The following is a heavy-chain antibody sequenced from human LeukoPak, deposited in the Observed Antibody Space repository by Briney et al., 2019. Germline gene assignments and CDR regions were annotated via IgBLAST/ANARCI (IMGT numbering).Heavy chain of an antibody. CDR3: ARQWLVRGSAFDI. CDR2: IYYSGST. CDR1: GGSISSSSYY. D-gene: IGHD6-19*01. J-gene: IGHJ3*02. Sequence: SETLSLTCTVSGGSISSSSYYWGWIRQPPGKGLEWIGSIYYSGSTYYNPSLKSRVTISVDTSKNQFSLKLSSVTAADRAVYYCARQWLVRGSAFDIWGQGTMVTVSS. V-gene: IGHV4-39*01.